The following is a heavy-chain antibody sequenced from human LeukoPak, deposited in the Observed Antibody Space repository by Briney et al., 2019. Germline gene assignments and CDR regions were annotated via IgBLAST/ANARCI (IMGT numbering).Heavy chain of an antibody. CDR2: INPNSGGT. J-gene: IGHJ4*02. V-gene: IGHV1-2*06. CDR3: ARGRRVRLVAGTDYFDY. CDR1: GYTFTGYY. D-gene: IGHD6-19*01. Sequence: ASVKVSCKASGYTFTGYYMHWVRQAPGQRLEWMGRINPNSGGTNYAQKFQGRVTVTRDTSISTAYMELSRLRSDDTAVYYCARGRRVRLVAGTDYFDYWGQGTLVTVSS.